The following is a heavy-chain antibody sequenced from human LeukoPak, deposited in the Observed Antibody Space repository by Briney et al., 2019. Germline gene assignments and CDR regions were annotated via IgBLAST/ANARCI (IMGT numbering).Heavy chain of an antibody. Sequence: GGSLRLSCAASGFTFSSYWMHWVRQAPGKGLVWVSRIKTDGSNTYYAHSVKGRFTISRDNAKNSLYLQMNSLRAEDTAVYYCARDYYDSSGYYYFDYWGQGTLVTVSS. CDR2: IKTDGSNT. J-gene: IGHJ4*02. CDR3: ARDYYDSSGYYYFDY. V-gene: IGHV3-74*01. D-gene: IGHD3-22*01. CDR1: GFTFSSYW.